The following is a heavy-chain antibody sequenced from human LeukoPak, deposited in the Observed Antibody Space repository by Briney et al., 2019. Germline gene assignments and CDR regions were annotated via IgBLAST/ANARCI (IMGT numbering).Heavy chain of an antibody. J-gene: IGHJ4*02. CDR3: ARGYYGDLGFDH. D-gene: IGHD4-17*01. CDR2: ISGSGGST. CDR1: GDSISSGGYY. V-gene: IGHV3-23*01. Sequence: ETLSLTCTVSGDSISSGGYYWSWVRQAPGKGLEWVSVISGSGGSTNYADSVKGRFTISRDNSKNTLYLQMNSLRAEDTAVYYCARGYYGDLGFDHWGQGTLVTVSS.